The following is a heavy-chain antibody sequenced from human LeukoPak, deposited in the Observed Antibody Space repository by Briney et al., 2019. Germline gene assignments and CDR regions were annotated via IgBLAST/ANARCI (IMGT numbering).Heavy chain of an antibody. CDR1: GFTFSSYS. V-gene: IGHV3-21*01. CDR3: ARSLDFGVVVVAVHFDY. J-gene: IGHJ4*02. D-gene: IGHD2-15*01. CDR2: ITSSSSYI. Sequence: PGGSLRLSCAASGFTFSSYSTHWVPQAPGKGLEWVSSITSSSSYIHYADSVKGRFTISRDNAKNSLYLQMSSLRAEDTAVYYCARSLDFGVVVVAVHFDYWGQGTLVTVSS.